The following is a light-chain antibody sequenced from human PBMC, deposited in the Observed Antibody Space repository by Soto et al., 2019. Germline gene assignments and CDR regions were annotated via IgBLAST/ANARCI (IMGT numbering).Light chain of an antibody. J-gene: IGLJ1*01. Sequence: QSVLTQPPSVTGAPGQRVTISCSGSSSNIGAGYDVHWYQQLPGKAPKLLIYANNNRPSWVPDRFSGSKSVTSASQAIAGLQAEDEADYYCQSYDPIMTVFGTGTKVTVL. CDR1: SSNIGAGYD. V-gene: IGLV1-40*01. CDR3: QSYDPIMTV. CDR2: ANN.